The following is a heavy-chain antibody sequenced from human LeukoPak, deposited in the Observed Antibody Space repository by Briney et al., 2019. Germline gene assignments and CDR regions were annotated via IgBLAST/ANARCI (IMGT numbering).Heavy chain of an antibody. J-gene: IGHJ5*02. CDR1: GGTFSSYA. Sequence: ASVKVSCKASGGTFSSYAISWVRQAPGQGLEWMGGIIPIFGTANYAQKFQGGVTITADESTSTAYMELSSLRSEDTAVYYCARDLRDYYDSSGYYSWGQGTLVTVSS. CDR2: IIPIFGTA. D-gene: IGHD3-22*01. CDR3: ARDLRDYYDSSGYYS. V-gene: IGHV1-69*13.